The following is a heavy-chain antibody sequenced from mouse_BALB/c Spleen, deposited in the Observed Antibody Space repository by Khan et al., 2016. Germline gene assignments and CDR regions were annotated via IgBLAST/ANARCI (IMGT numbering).Heavy chain of an antibody. CDR2: INPSTGYT. V-gene: IGHV1-7*01. CDR3: ARYWDAY. J-gene: IGHJ3*01. D-gene: IGHD4-1*01. CDR1: GYTFTSYW. Sequence: QVQLQQSGAELAKPGASVKMSCKASGYTFTSYWMHWVKQRPGQGLEWIGYINPSTGYTEYNQKFKDKATLTADKSSSTAYMQLSSLTSEDSAVYYCARYWDAYWGQGTLVTVSA.